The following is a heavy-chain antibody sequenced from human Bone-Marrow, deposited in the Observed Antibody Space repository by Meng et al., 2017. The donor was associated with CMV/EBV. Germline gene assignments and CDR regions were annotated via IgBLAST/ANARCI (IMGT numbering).Heavy chain of an antibody. V-gene: IGHV3-53*01. J-gene: IGHJ4*02. Sequence: GGSLRLSCAASGFTVSSNYMSWVRQAPGKGLEWVSVIYSGGSTYYADSVKGRFTISRDNSKNTLYLQMNSLRAEDTAVYYCAKGIVVVPAARYFDYWGQGTLVTVSS. D-gene: IGHD2-2*01. CDR2: IYSGGST. CDR1: GFTVSSNY. CDR3: AKGIVVVPAARYFDY.